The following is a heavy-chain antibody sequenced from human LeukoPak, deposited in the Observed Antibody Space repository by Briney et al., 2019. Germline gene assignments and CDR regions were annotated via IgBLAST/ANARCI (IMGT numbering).Heavy chain of an antibody. V-gene: IGHV3-30*18. CDR2: ISYDGSNK. CDR3: AKDYSSGSRFFDY. Sequence: GRSLRLSCAVSGFTFSSYGMHWVRQAPGKGLEWVAVISYDGSNKYYADSVKGRFTISRDNSKNTLYLQMNSLRAEDTAVYYCAKDYSSGSRFFDYWGQGTLVTVSS. J-gene: IGHJ4*02. D-gene: IGHD6-19*01. CDR1: GFTFSSYG.